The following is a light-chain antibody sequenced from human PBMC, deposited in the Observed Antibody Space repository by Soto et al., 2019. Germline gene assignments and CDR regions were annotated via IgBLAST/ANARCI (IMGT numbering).Light chain of an antibody. Sequence: QSVLTQPPSVSAAPGQKVTISCSGSSSNIGNNYVSWYRQLPGTAPKLLIYDNNKRPSGIPDRFSGSKSGTSATLGITGLQTGDEADYYCGTWDSSLSAYVFGTGTKV. CDR1: SSNIGNNY. CDR2: DNN. V-gene: IGLV1-51*01. CDR3: GTWDSSLSAYV. J-gene: IGLJ1*01.